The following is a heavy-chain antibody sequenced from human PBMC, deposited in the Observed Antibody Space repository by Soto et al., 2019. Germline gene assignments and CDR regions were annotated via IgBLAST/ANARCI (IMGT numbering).Heavy chain of an antibody. D-gene: IGHD2-8*01. V-gene: IGHV1-18*01. CDR1: GYTFASYG. Sequence: QVQLVQSAAEVKKPGASVKVSCKASGYTFASYGISWVRQAPGQGLEWMGWISAYNGNTNYAQKFQGIVTVTTDKSTSTAYMGLRSLRSGDTAVYYCARSGLMVYAAYAFDIWGQGTMGTVSS. CDR2: ISAYNGNT. CDR3: ARSGLMVYAAYAFDI. J-gene: IGHJ3*02.